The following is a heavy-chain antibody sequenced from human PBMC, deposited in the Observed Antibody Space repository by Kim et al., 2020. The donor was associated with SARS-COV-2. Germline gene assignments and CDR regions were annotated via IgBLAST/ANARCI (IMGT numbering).Heavy chain of an antibody. CDR1: GFTFSNAW. V-gene: IGHV3-15*01. CDR2: IKSKTDGGTT. J-gene: IGHJ3*02. D-gene: IGHD3-22*01. CDR3: TTDRTTMIVVAGPPVAFDI. Sequence: GGSLRLSCAASGFTFSNAWMSWVRQAPGKGLEWVGRIKSKTDGGTTDYAAPVKGRFTISRDDSKNTLYLQMNSLKTEDTAVYYCTTDRTTMIVVAGPPVAFDIWGQGTMVTVSS.